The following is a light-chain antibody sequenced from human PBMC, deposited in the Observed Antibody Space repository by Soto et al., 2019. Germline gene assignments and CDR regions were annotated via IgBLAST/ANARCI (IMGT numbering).Light chain of an antibody. CDR3: QHYNELPLT. J-gene: IGKJ4*01. CDR1: QSVNSN. CDR2: GAS. Sequence: EIVMTQSPATLSVSPGERATLSCRASQSVNSNLAWYQQKPGQAPRILMYGASIRTSGIPDRFSGSGSGTDFTLTISSLQSEDFAVYYCQHYNELPLTFGGGTKVDI. V-gene: IGKV3D-15*01.